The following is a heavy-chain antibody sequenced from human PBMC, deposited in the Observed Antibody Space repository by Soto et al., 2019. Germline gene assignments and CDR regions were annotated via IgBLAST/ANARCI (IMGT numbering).Heavy chain of an antibody. Sequence: GESLKISCAASGFTFSSYAMHWVRQAPGKGLEWVAVISYDGSNKYYADSVKGRFTISRDNSKNTLYLQMNSLRAEDTAVYYCARTLGFGELFYYYGMDVWGQGTTVTVSS. V-gene: IGHV3-30-3*01. D-gene: IGHD3-10*01. CDR3: ARTLGFGELFYYYGMDV. CDR1: GFTFSSYA. CDR2: ISYDGSNK. J-gene: IGHJ6*02.